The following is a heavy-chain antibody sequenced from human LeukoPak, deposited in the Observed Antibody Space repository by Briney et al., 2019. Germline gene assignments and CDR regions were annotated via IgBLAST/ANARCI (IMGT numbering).Heavy chain of an antibody. CDR3: ARMGVAAGSNWLDP. Sequence: SETLSLTCGVSGGSISNTNWWNWVRQPPGKGLEWIGEIYHSGSTNYNPSLKSRVSISVDKSKSQFSLRLISVTAADTAAYYCARMGVAAGSNWLDPWGQGTLVTVSS. D-gene: IGHD6-13*01. J-gene: IGHJ5*02. CDR2: IYHSGST. CDR1: GGSISNTNW. V-gene: IGHV4-4*02.